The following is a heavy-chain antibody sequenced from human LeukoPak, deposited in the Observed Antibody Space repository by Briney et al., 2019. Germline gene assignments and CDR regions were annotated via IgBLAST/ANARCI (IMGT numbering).Heavy chain of an antibody. J-gene: IGHJ6*04. V-gene: IGHV3-20*04. CDR2: INSNGAST. Sequence: GGSLRLSCVASGFTFDGYGMSWVRQDPEKGLEWVSSINSNGASTAYVNSVKGRFTISRDNAKNSMYLQMNSLRAEDTAVYYCAELGITMIGGVWGKGTTVTISS. CDR1: GFTFDGYG. D-gene: IGHD3-10*02. CDR3: AELGITMIGGV.